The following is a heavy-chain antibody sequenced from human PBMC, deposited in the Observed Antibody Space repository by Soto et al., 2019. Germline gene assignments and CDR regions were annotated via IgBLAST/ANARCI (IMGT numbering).Heavy chain of an antibody. D-gene: IGHD3-16*02. V-gene: IGHV3-48*01. Sequence: EVQLVESGGGLVQPGGSLRLSCAASGFTFSSYSMNWVRQAPGKGLEWVSYISSSTSTIYYADSVKGRFTISRDNAKNSLYLQMNRLRAEDTAVYYCARALHLGELSFVYWGQGTLVTVSS. CDR2: ISSSTSTI. CDR1: GFTFSSYS. J-gene: IGHJ4*02. CDR3: ARALHLGELSFVY.